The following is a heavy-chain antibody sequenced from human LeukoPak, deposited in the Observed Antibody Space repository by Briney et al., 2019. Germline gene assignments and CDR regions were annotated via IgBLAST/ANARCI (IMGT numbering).Heavy chain of an antibody. Sequence: PGGSLRLSCAVSGITLSNYGMSWVRQAPGKGLEWVAGISDSGGSTKYADSVKGRFTISRDNPKNTLSLQMNSLRAEDTAVYFCAKRGVVIRVVLVGFHKEAYYFESWGQGALVTVSS. CDR1: GITLSNYG. V-gene: IGHV3-23*01. CDR3: AKRGVVIRVVLVGFHKEAYYFES. D-gene: IGHD3/OR15-3a*01. J-gene: IGHJ4*02. CDR2: ISDSGGST.